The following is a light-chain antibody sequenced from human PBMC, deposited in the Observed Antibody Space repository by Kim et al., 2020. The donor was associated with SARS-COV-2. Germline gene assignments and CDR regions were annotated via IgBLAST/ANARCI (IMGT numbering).Light chain of an antibody. CDR1: SLRSYY. CDR2: EKN. Sequence: ALGQTVRSTCQGDSLRSYYASWYQQKPGQAPVLVIYEKNNRPSGIPDRFSGSSSGNTASLTITGAQAEDEADYYCNSRESGVNHVGLGGGTQLAVL. V-gene: IGLV3-19*01. CDR3: NSRESGVNHVG. J-gene: IGLJ3*02.